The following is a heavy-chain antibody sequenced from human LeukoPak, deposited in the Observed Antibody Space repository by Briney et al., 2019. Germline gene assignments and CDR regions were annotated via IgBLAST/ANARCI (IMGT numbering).Heavy chain of an antibody. D-gene: IGHD5-24*01. CDR2: ICYSGST. Sequence: SETLSRTCTVSGGSISSYCWGWIRQPPGKGLEWIGSICYSGSTFYNPSLKSRVTLSVDTSKNQSSLKLSSVTAADTALYYCARTENYIPEDCFDPWGQGTLVTVSS. J-gene: IGHJ5*02. CDR3: ARTENYIPEDCFDP. V-gene: IGHV4-39*01. CDR1: GGSISSYC.